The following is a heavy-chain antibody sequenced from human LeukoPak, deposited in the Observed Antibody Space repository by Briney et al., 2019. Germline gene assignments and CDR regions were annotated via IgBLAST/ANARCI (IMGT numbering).Heavy chain of an antibody. CDR1: GDSISSYY. D-gene: IGHD6-19*01. J-gene: IGHJ4*02. CDR2: IYYSENT. Sequence: SETLSLTCTVSGDSISSYYWSWIRQPPGKGLEWIGYIYYSENTNYNPSLKSRVTISIDTSKNQFSLRLSSVTAADTVVYYCARLSIRDWYRFDYWGQGTLVTVSS. V-gene: IGHV4-59*08. CDR3: ARLSIRDWYRFDY.